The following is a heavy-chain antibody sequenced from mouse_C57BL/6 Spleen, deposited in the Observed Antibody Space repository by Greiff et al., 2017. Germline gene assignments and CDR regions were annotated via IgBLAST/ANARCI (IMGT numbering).Heavy chain of an antibody. V-gene: IGHV2-2*01. CDR1: GFSLTSYG. Sequence: QVQLKESGPGLVQPSQSLSITCTVSGFSLTSYGVHWVRQSPGKGLEWLGVIWSGGSTDYNAAFISSLSISKDNSKSQVFFKMSSLQADDTAIYYCARENYGPWYFDVWGTGTTVTVSS. D-gene: IGHD1-1*01. CDR2: IWSGGST. J-gene: IGHJ1*03. CDR3: ARENYGPWYFDV.